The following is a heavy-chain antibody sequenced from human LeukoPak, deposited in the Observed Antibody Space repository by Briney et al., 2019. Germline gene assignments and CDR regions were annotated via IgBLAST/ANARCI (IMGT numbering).Heavy chain of an antibody. CDR2: ISSSSSYI. CDR3: ARVLGVYYDSSGSLDY. Sequence: TGGSLRLSCAASGFTFSSYSMNWVRQAPGKGLEWVSSISSSSSYIYYADSVKGRFTISRDNAKNSLYLQMNSLRAEDTAVYYCARVLGVYYDSSGSLDYWGQGALVTVSS. J-gene: IGHJ4*02. CDR1: GFTFSSYS. V-gene: IGHV3-21*01. D-gene: IGHD3-22*01.